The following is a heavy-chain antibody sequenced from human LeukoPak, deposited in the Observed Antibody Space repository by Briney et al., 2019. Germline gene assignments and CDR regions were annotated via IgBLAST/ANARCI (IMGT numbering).Heavy chain of an antibody. J-gene: IGHJ5*02. CDR1: GGSISSYY. CDR3: ARGFDVGVVAATGWFDP. Sequence: PSETLSLTCTVSGGSISSYYWSWIRQPPGKGLEWIGYIYYSGSTNYNPSLKSRVTISVDTSKNQFSLKLSSVTAADTAVYYCARGFDVGVVAATGWFDPWGQGTLVTVSS. CDR2: IYYSGST. D-gene: IGHD2-15*01. V-gene: IGHV4-59*01.